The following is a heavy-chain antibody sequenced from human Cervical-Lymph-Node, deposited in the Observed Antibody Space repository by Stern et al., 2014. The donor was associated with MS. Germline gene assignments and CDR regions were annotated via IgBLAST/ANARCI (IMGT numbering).Heavy chain of an antibody. Sequence: VQLVQSGPEVKRPGESLKISCQASGYTFTSYWIGWVRQMPGKGLEWIAIIFPGGSDIRYSPSFQGQVPISADKASSTAYLQWNNLKASDTAIYCCARQRYFDYWGQGTLVTVSS. J-gene: IGHJ4*02. V-gene: IGHV5-51*01. CDR3: ARQRYFDY. CDR2: IFPGGSDI. CDR1: GYTFTSYW.